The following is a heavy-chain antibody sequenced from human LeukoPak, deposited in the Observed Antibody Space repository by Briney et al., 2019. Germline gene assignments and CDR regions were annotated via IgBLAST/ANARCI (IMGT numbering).Heavy chain of an antibody. V-gene: IGHV3-9*03. J-gene: IGHJ3*02. CDR3: AKSRYLSLAAAGTLGAFDI. D-gene: IGHD6-13*01. CDR1: GFTFDDYA. Sequence: GGSLRLSCAASGFTFDDYAMHWVRQAPGKGLEWVSGISWNSGSIGYADSVKGRFTISRDNAKNSLYLQMNSLRAEDMALYYCAKSRYLSLAAAGTLGAFDIWGQGTMVTVSS. CDR2: ISWNSGSI.